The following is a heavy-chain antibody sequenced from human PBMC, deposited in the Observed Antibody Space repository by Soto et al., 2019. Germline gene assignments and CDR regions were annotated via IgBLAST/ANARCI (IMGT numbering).Heavy chain of an antibody. D-gene: IGHD6-6*01. CDR1: GYTFTGYY. Sequence: ASVKVSCKASGYTFTGYYMHWVRQAPGQGLEWMGWINPNSGGTNYAQKFQGWVTMTRDTSISTAYMGLSRLRSDDTAVYYCARETSYSSSSDYYYGMDGWGQGTTVTVSS. V-gene: IGHV1-2*04. J-gene: IGHJ6*02. CDR2: INPNSGGT. CDR3: ARETSYSSSSDYYYGMDG.